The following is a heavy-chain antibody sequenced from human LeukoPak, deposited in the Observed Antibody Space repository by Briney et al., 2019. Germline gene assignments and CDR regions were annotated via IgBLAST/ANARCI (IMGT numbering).Heavy chain of an antibody. J-gene: IGHJ1*01. CDR3: ARARTMIVEH. V-gene: IGHV3-7*03. D-gene: IGHD3-22*01. Sequence: PGGSLRLSCAASGFTFSSCWMSWVRQAPGKGLEGVANIKQDGSEKYYVDSVKGRFTISRDNAKKSLYLQMNSLRAEDTAVYYCARARTMIVEHWGQGPLVTVSS. CDR1: GFTFSSCW. CDR2: IKQDGSEK.